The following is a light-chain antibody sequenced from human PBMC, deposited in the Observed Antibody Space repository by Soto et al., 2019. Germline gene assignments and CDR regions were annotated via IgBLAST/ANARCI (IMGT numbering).Light chain of an antibody. V-gene: IGKV3-20*01. Sequence: EFVLTQSPGTLSLSPGERATLSCRASQSVSSNLAWYQQKPGQAPRLLIYGASSRATGIPDRFSGSGSGTDFTLTISRLEPEDFAVYYCQQYGSSPTFGQGTKVDIK. CDR3: QQYGSSPT. CDR2: GAS. CDR1: QSVSSN. J-gene: IGKJ1*01.